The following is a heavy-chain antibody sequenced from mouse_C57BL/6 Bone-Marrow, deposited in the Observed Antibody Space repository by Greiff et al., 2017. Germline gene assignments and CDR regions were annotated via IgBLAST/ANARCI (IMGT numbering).Heavy chain of an antibody. D-gene: IGHD1-1*01. CDR1: GFTFSSYG. Sequence: EVKLVESGGDLVKPGGSLKLSCAASGFTFSSYGMSWVRQTPDKRLEWVATLSSGGSYTFSPASVKGRFTISRYNAKNTLYRQMSSLKSEDTAMYYCANGDDGSSYDYYAMDYWGQGTSVTVSS. CDR3: ANGDDGSSYDYYAMDY. CDR2: LSSGGSYT. V-gene: IGHV5-6*01. J-gene: IGHJ4*01.